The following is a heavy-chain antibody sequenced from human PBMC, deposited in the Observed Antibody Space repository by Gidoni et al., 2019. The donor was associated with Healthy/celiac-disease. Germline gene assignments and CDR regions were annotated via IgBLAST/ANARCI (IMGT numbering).Heavy chain of an antibody. CDR1: GFTFSSFA. CDR2: ISGSGGST. J-gene: IGHJ4*02. V-gene: IGHV3-23*01. Sequence: EVQLLESGGGLVQPGGSLSLSCAASGFTFSSFAMSWVRQARGKGLGWVSAISGSGGSTDYADSVKGRFTISRDNSKNTLYLQMNSLRAEDTAVYYCAKGHPVPYDYVWGSYRYPFDYWGQGTLVTVSS. CDR3: AKGHPVPYDYVWGSYRYPFDY. D-gene: IGHD3-16*02.